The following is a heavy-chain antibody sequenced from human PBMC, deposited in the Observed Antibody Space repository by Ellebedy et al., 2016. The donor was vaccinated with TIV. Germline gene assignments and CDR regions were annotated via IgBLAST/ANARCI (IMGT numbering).Heavy chain of an antibody. CDR1: GFTFSSYW. CDR3: ARDQGSSGWFEAFDI. Sequence: PGGSLRLSCAASGFTFSSYWLHWVRQAPGKGLVWVSRINSDGSSTSYADSVKGRFTISRDNAKNTLYLQMNSLRAEDTAVYYCARDQGSSGWFEAFDIWGQGTMVTVSS. CDR2: INSDGSST. J-gene: IGHJ3*02. V-gene: IGHV3-74*01. D-gene: IGHD6-19*01.